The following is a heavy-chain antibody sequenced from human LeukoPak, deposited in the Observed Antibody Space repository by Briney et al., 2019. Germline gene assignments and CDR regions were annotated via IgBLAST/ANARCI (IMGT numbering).Heavy chain of an antibody. CDR3: AREGPSLGYYYYMDV. CDR2: ISYDGSNK. J-gene: IGHJ6*03. Sequence: GGSLRLSCAASGFTFSSYAVHWVRQAPGKGLEWVAVISYDGSNKYYADSVKGRFTISRDNSKNTLYLQMNSLGAEDTAVYYCAREGPSLGYYYYMDVWGKGTTVTVSS. D-gene: IGHD3-10*01. V-gene: IGHV3-30*04. CDR1: GFTFSSYA.